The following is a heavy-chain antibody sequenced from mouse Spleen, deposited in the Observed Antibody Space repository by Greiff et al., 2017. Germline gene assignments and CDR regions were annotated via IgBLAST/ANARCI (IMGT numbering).Heavy chain of an antibody. CDR1: GYTFTNYW. CDR3: ARSAHLRGFDY. J-gene: IGHJ2*01. CDR2: IYPGGGYT. Sequence: VHLVESGAELVRPGASVKLSCKASGYTFTNYWLGWVKQRPGHGLEWIGDIYPGGGYTNYNEKFKGKATLTADTSSSTAYMQLSSLTSEDSAVYFCARSAHLRGFDYWGQGTTLTVSS. D-gene: IGHD6-1*01. V-gene: IGHV1-63*02.